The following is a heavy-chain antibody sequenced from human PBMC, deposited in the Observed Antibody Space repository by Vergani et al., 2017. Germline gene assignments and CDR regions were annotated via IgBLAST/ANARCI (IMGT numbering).Heavy chain of an antibody. CDR3: ARDLKRSSSWYGSGYYYGMDV. V-gene: IGHV3-33*01. CDR1: GFTFSSYG. D-gene: IGHD6-13*01. Sequence: QVQLVESGGGVVQPGRSLRLSCAASGFTFSSYGMHWVRQAPGKGLEWVAVIWYDGSNKYYADSVKGRFTISRDNSKNTLYLQMNSLRAEDTAVYYCARDLKRSSSWYGSGYYYGMDVWGQGTTVTVSS. J-gene: IGHJ6*02. CDR2: IWYDGSNK.